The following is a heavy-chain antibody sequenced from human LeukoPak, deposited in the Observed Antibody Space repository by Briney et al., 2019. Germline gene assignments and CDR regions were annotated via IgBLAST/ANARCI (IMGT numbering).Heavy chain of an antibody. D-gene: IGHD3-16*02. J-gene: IGHJ5*02. Sequence: ASVKVSCKASGYTFTNYGITWVRQAPGQGLEWMGWVSAYADNTNYVQKVQGRVAMTTDTSTSTAYMELRSLRSDDTAVYYCAREMLDDYVWGSYRLNWFDPWGQGTLVTVSS. CDR3: AREMLDDYVWGSYRLNWFDP. CDR2: VSAYADNT. CDR1: GYTFTNYG. V-gene: IGHV1-18*01.